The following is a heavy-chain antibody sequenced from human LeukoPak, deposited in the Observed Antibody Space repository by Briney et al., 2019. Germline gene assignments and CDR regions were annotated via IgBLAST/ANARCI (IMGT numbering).Heavy chain of an antibody. V-gene: IGHV3-23*01. J-gene: IGHJ4*02. CDR3: ARSRYCSGRGAFDS. CDR2: ITGGDLST. CDR1: GFTFSNYA. Sequence: GGSLRLSCAASGFTFSNYAMSWVCQAPGRGLEWVSGITGGDLSTYYADSVKGRFTISRDNSKNTLYLQMNSLRAEDTAVYFCARSRYCSGRGAFDSWGQGTLVTVSS. D-gene: IGHD2-15*01.